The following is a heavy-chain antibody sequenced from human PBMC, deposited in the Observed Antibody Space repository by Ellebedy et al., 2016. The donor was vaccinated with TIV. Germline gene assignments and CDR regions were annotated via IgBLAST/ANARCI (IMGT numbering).Heavy chain of an antibody. Sequence: MPSETLSLTCTVSGGSISGYYWSWLRQTPGKGLEWIAYIYDSETTNYNPSLRSRVAISVDTSKNHFSLTLRSVTVADTAVYYCTRESRDPYNYFDYWGQGTLVTVSS. D-gene: IGHD5-24*01. CDR3: TRESRDPYNYFDY. V-gene: IGHV4-59*01. CDR2: IYDSETT. CDR1: GGSISGYY. J-gene: IGHJ4*02.